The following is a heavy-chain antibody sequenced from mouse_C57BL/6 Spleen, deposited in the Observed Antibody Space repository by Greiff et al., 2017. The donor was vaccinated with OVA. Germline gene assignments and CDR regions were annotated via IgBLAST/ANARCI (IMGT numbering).Heavy chain of an antibody. CDR2: INPNNGGT. V-gene: IGHV1-26*01. CDR1: GYTFTDYY. Sequence: VQLQQSGPELVKPGASVKISCKASGYTFTDYYMNWVKQSHGKSLEWIGDINPNNGGTSYNQKFKGKATLTVDKSSSTAYMELRSLTSEDSAVYYCAIPLRAMDYWGQGTSVTVSS. CDR3: AIPLRAMDY. J-gene: IGHJ4*01.